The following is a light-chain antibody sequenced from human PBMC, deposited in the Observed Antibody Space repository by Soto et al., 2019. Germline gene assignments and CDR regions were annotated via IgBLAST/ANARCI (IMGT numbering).Light chain of an antibody. CDR1: QSVDIY. V-gene: IGKV3-11*01. Sequence: EVVVTQSQVTLALSPGERATLSCRTSQSVDIYVHWYQKEPGQAPRLLIYDASNRAPGIPARFSGSGSGTDFTLTLSDLELEYFAVYYCQQRKYWPPLTFGGGTKVEIK. J-gene: IGKJ4*02. CDR3: QQRKYWPPLT. CDR2: DAS.